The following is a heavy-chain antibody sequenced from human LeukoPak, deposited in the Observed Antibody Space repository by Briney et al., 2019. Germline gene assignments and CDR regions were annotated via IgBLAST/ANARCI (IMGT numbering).Heavy chain of an antibody. CDR2: ISGSADIT. Sequence: GGSLRLSCAASGFTFSTFAMTWVRQGPGKGLEWVPSISGSADITYYADSVKGRFTISRDNSKNTLYLQMNSLRAEDTAVYYCAKGVRVGYVANRFDPWGQGTLVTVSS. J-gene: IGHJ5*02. D-gene: IGHD5-12*01. CDR1: GFTFSTFA. V-gene: IGHV3-23*01. CDR3: AKGVRVGYVANRFDP.